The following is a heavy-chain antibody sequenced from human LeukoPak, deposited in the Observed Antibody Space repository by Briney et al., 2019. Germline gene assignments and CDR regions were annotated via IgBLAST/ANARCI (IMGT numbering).Heavy chain of an antibody. J-gene: IGHJ4*02. D-gene: IGHD3-16*02. V-gene: IGHV1-2*02. CDR2: INPNSGGT. CDR3: ARESVTFGGGIVIRSFDY. Sequence: GASVKVSCKASGYTFTGYYMHWVRQAPGQGLEWMGWINPNSGGTNYAQKFQGRVTMTRDTSISTAYMELSRLRSDDTAVYYCARESVTFGGGIVIRSFDYWGQGTLVTVSS. CDR1: GYTFTGYY.